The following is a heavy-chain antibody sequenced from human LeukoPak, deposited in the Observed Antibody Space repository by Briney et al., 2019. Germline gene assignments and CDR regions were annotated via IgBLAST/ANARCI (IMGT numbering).Heavy chain of an antibody. Sequence: GASVKVSCKASGYTFTSYGISWVRQAPGQGLEWMGWISAYNGNTNYAQKLQGRVTMTTDTSTSTAYMEPRSLRSDDTAVYYCARDCSSTSCYWTNYYYYYGMDVWGQGTTVTVSS. V-gene: IGHV1-18*01. CDR3: ARDCSSTSCYWTNYYYYYGMDV. CDR1: GYTFTSYG. J-gene: IGHJ6*02. D-gene: IGHD2-2*01. CDR2: ISAYNGNT.